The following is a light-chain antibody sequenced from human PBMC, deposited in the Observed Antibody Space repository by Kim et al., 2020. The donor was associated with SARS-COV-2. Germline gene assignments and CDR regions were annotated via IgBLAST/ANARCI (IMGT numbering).Light chain of an antibody. J-gene: IGKJ1*01. CDR2: GAS. CDR3: QQYNNWPPRT. CDR1: QSVSSN. Sequence: QGERATRSGRASQSVSSNLAWYQQKPGQAPRLLSYGASTRATGIPARFSGSGSGTEFTLTISSLQSEDFAVYYCQQYNNWPPRTFGQGTKVDIK. V-gene: IGKV3D-15*01.